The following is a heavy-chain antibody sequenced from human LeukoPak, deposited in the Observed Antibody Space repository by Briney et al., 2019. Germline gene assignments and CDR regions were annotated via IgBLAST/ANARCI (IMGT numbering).Heavy chain of an antibody. V-gene: IGHV4-39*07. D-gene: IGHD1-26*01. Sequence: SETLSLTCTVSGGSISSSSYYWGWIRQPPGKGLEWIGSIYYSGSTYYNPSLKSRVTISVDTSKNQFSLKLSSVTAADTAVYYCARESGSYYEFDYWGQGTLVTVSS. CDR2: IYYSGST. CDR1: GGSISSSSYY. J-gene: IGHJ4*02. CDR3: ARESGSYYEFDY.